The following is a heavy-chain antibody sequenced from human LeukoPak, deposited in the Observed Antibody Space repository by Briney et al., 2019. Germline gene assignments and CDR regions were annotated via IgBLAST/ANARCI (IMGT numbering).Heavy chain of an antibody. Sequence: PSETLSLTCTVSGGSITNFYWSWIRQPAGKGLEWIGRIYSSGTITYNPSLGRRVSMSVDTSKNQFSLKLSSVTAADTAVYYCAELGITMIGGVWGKGTTVTISS. CDR3: AELGITMIGGV. CDR2: IYSSGTI. J-gene: IGHJ6*04. V-gene: IGHV4-4*07. CDR1: GGSITNFY. D-gene: IGHD3-10*02.